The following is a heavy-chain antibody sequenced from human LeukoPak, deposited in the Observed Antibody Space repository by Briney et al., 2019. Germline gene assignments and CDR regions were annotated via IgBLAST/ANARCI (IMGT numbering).Heavy chain of an antibody. D-gene: IGHD3-10*02. CDR3: ARGSNSGRGALDF. J-gene: IGHJ4*02. CDR1: GFTFRSYS. CDR2: ISSSNSTI. Sequence: PGGCLRLSCAASGFTFRSYSMNWVRQAPGKGLEWVSYISSSNSTIYYRDSVKGRFTISRDNAENSLYLQMSSLRAEDTAVYYCARGSNSGRGALDFWGQGTLVTVSS. V-gene: IGHV3-48*04.